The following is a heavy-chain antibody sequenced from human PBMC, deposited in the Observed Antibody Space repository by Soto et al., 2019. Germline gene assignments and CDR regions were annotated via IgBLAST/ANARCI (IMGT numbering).Heavy chain of an antibody. Sequence: QVQLVESGGGLVKPGGSLRLSCAASGFTFSDYYMSWIRQAPGKGLEWVSYITSSSSYTIYADSVRGRFTISRDNAKNSLFLQMNSLRAADPAVYCCARADHYDTSGYWKWGQGTLVTVSS. D-gene: IGHD3-22*01. CDR3: ARADHYDTSGYWK. J-gene: IGHJ4*02. CDR2: ITSSSSYT. V-gene: IGHV3-11*05. CDR1: GFTFSDYY.